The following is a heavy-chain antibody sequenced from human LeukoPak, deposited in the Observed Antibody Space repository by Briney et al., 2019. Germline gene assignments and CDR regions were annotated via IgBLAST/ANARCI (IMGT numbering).Heavy chain of an antibody. V-gene: IGHV1-24*01. D-gene: IGHD3-3*01. J-gene: IGHJ4*02. Sequence: ASVKVSCKVSGYTLTELSMHWVRQAPGKGLEWMGGFDPEDGETIYAQKSQGRVTMTEDTSTDTAHMELSSLRSEDTAVYYCATFESGYFDYWGQGTLVTVSS. CDR1: GYTLTELS. CDR3: ATFESGYFDY. CDR2: FDPEDGET.